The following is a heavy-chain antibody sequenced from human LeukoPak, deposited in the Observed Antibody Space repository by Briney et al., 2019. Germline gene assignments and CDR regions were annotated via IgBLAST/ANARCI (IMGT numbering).Heavy chain of an antibody. V-gene: IGHV1-3*01. CDR2: INAGTGNR. CDR3: ARFDTALGFDY. J-gene: IGHJ4*02. CDR1: GYTFINYA. D-gene: IGHD2-2*02. Sequence: ASVKVSCKASGYTFINYAIHWVRQAPGQRLEWMGWINAGTGNRKYSQKFQGRVSIARDTSASTAYMELSSLTSEDTALYYCARFDTALGFDYWGQGTLVTVSS.